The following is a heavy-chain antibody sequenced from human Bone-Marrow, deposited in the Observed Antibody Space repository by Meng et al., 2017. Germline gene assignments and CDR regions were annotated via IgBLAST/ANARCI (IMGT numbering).Heavy chain of an antibody. J-gene: IGHJ4*02. CDR2: INPNSGGT. CDR3: AKDPYSSSWYSALSDY. Sequence: ASVKVSCKASGYTFTGYYMHWVRQAPGQGLEWMGWINPNSGGTNYAQKFQGRVTMTRDTSISTAYMELSRLRSDDTAVYYCAKDPYSSSWYSALSDYWGQGTLVTVSS. V-gene: IGHV1-2*02. CDR1: GYTFTGYY. D-gene: IGHD6-13*01.